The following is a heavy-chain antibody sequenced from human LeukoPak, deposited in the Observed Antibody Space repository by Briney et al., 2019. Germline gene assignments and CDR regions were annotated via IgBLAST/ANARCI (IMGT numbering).Heavy chain of an antibody. Sequence: GGSLRLSCDASGFIFSDYYMSWVRQAPGKGLEWISYISNPSSTRYYADSVKGRFTISRDNAKNSLYLQMNSLRAEDTAVYYCANMGGDYYDSSGYHFDYWGQGTLVTVSS. D-gene: IGHD3-22*01. V-gene: IGHV3-11*04. CDR1: GFIFSDYY. J-gene: IGHJ4*02. CDR3: ANMGGDYYDSSGYHFDY. CDR2: ISNPSSTR.